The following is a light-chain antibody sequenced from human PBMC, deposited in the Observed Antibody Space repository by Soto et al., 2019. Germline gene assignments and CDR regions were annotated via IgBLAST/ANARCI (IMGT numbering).Light chain of an antibody. J-gene: IGKJ1*01. Sequence: VMTQSPATLSVSPGERATLSCWASETVATNLAWYQQKPGQAPRRLISGASTRAAGISDRFRGSGSGTEFTLTISSLRSEDSAISYCQQYFEWPPMTFGQGTKVEI. V-gene: IGKV3-15*01. CDR2: GAS. CDR1: ETVATN. CDR3: QQYFEWPPMT.